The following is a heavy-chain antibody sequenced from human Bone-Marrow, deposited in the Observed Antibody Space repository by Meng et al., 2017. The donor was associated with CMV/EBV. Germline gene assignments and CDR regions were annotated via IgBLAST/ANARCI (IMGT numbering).Heavy chain of an antibody. CDR1: GDSISTYY. Sequence: GSLRLSCTVSGDSISTYYWSWIRQPPGKGLEWIGYIYYSGGTDYNPSLKSRVTISVDTSKNQFSLKLSSVTAADTAVYYCARDFRVRSGTGGMDVWGQGTTVTVSS. D-gene: IGHD1-7*01. J-gene: IGHJ6*02. CDR3: ARDFRVRSGTGGMDV. CDR2: IYYSGGT. V-gene: IGHV4-59*01.